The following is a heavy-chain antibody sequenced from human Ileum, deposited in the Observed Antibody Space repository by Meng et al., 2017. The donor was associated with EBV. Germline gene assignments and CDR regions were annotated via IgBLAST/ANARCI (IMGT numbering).Heavy chain of an antibody. J-gene: IGHJ4*02. CDR2: ISAYNGNT. D-gene: IGHD1-26*01. CDR1: GYTFTNYG. Sequence: QVQLVQCGGAGKKPGASVKVSCKASGYTFTNYGITWVRQAPGQGLEWMGWISAYNGNTNYAQTLQGRVTMTTDTSTSTAYMELGSLRSDDTAVYYCARVEVGITSGDYWGQGTLVTVSS. V-gene: IGHV1-18*01. CDR3: ARVEVGITSGDY.